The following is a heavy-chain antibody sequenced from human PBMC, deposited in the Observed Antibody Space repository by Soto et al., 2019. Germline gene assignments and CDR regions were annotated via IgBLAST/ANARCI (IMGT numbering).Heavy chain of an antibody. D-gene: IGHD5-18*01. Sequence: QVQVVESGGGVVQPGRSLRLSCAASGFTFNNYGMQWVRQAPGKGLEWVALISHDGRNKYYSDSVKGRFTISRDNSENPLYRQMSSLRSEDTAVYYCAGGYSYGDYWGQGTLVTVSS. V-gene: IGHV3-30*03. J-gene: IGHJ4*02. CDR1: GFTFNNYG. CDR3: AGGYSYGDY. CDR2: ISHDGRNK.